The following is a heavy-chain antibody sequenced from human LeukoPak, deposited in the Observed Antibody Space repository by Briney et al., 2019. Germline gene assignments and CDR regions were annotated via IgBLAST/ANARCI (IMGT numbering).Heavy chain of an antibody. Sequence: GGSLRLSCAASGFTFSDYYMSWIRQAPGKGLEWVSYISSSGSTIYYADSVKGRFTISRDNAKNSLYLQMNSLRAEDTAVYYCARDRGGYYDSSDLGYYYYGMDVWAKGSRSPSP. CDR3: ARDRGGYYDSSDLGYYYYGMDV. CDR1: GFTFSDYY. CDR2: ISSSGSTI. D-gene: IGHD3-22*01. V-gene: IGHV3-11*01. J-gene: IGHJ6*02.